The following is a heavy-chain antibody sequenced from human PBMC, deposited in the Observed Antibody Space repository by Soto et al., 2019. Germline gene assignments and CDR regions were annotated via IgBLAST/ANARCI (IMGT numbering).Heavy chain of an antibody. CDR2: INHSGST. CDR1: GWAFSGYY. Sequence: QVQVPEWGARLLKASETLSLTWAVYGWAFSGYYWTWVRQPPGTGLEWIGEINHSGSTNYNPSLKSRVTISVDTSKNQFSLKLTSVTAADTAVYYCARDKITGLFDYWGQGTLVTVSS. CDR3: ARDKITGLFDY. J-gene: IGHJ4*02. D-gene: IGHD2-8*02. V-gene: IGHV4-34*02.